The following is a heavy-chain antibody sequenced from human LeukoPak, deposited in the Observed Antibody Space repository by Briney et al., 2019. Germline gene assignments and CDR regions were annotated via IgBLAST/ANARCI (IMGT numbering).Heavy chain of an antibody. CDR1: GFTFSIYA. CDR3: AKDRPNYYGSNGHYYRRDGDY. Sequence: PGGSLRLSXAASGFTFSIYAMSWVRQAPGKGLQWVSSITSGGDGTYYADSVKGRFTISRDNSENMLYLQMNSLRVEDTAVYFCAKDRPNYYGSNGHYYRRDGDYWGQGTLVTVSS. V-gene: IGHV3-23*01. CDR2: ITSGGDGT. D-gene: IGHD3-22*01. J-gene: IGHJ4*02.